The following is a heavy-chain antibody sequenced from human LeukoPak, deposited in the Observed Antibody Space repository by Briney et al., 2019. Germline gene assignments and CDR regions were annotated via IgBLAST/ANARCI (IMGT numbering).Heavy chain of an antibody. V-gene: IGHV4-59*01. CDR3: ARDYYDSSGYPLRGYYFDY. CDR1: GASISTYY. D-gene: IGHD3-22*01. Sequence: SETLSLTCTVSGASISTYYWSWIRQPPGKGLGWIGYIFYSGSANYNPSLKSRVTISVDTSKNQFSLKLSSVTAADTAVYYCARDYYDSSGYPLRGYYFDYWGQGTLVTVSS. CDR2: IFYSGSA. J-gene: IGHJ4*02.